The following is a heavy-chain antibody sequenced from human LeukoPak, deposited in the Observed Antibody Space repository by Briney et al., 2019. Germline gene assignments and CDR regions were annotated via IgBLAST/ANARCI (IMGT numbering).Heavy chain of an antibody. CDR1: GFTFSSYG. V-gene: IGHV3-30*18. CDR2: ISYDGSNK. J-gene: IGHJ4*02. Sequence: GGSLRLSCAASGFTFSSYGMHWVRQAPGKGLEWVAVISYDGSNKYYADSVKGRFTISRDNSKNTLYLQMNSLRAEDTAVYYCAKGRVWFGELFDYWGQGTLVTVSS. CDR3: AKGRVWFGELFDY. D-gene: IGHD3-10*01.